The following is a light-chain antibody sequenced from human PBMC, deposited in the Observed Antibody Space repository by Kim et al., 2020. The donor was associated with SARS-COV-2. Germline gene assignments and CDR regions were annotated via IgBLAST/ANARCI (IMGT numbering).Light chain of an antibody. CDR2: LNSDGSH. V-gene: IGLV4-69*01. CDR1: SGHSTYA. CDR3: QTWSTGIRV. J-gene: IGLJ2*01. Sequence: QPVLTQSPCASASLGASVKLTCTLSSGHSTYAIAWHQQQPEKGPRYLMKLNSDGSHSKGDGIPDRFSGSSSGAERYLTISSLQSDDEADYYCQTWSTGIRVFGGGTQLTVL.